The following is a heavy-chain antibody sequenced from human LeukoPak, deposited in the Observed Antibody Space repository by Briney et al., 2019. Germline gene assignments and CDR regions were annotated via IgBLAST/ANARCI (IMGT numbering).Heavy chain of an antibody. V-gene: IGHV5-51*01. D-gene: IGHD2-21*02. CDR1: GYSFSNNW. Sequence: GESLKISCEGSGYSFSNNWIGWVRQMPGKGLEWMGIIYPGDYETRYSPSFQGLVTISVDKSISTAHLQWSSLKASDTAMYYCAIPPGYCGNDCSFDHWGQGTLVTVSS. J-gene: IGHJ4*02. CDR2: IYPGDYET. CDR3: AIPPGYCGNDCSFDH.